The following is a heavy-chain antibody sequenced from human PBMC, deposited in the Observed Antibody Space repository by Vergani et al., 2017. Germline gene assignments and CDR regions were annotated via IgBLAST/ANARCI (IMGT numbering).Heavy chain of an antibody. V-gene: IGHV1-69-2*01. D-gene: IGHD4-17*01. CDR2: VDPEDGET. Sequence: EVQLVQSGAEVKKPGATMKISCKVSGYTSTDHYMHWVKQAAGKGLEWMGLVDPEDGETIYAERFKGRVTIAADTSTDTAHLELSSLRSEDTAVYYCATPETVTTGGMGVWGREATVIVSS. J-gene: IGHJ6*02. CDR3: ATPETVTTGGMGV. CDR1: GYTSTDHY.